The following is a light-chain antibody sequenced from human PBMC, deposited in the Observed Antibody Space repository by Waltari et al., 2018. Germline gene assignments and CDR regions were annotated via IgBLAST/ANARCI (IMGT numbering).Light chain of an antibody. CDR3: QTWGTGIQV. J-gene: IGLJ3*02. CDR1: GEYSAYA. Sequence: LVLTQSPSASASLAASVKITCSLPGEYSAYAIPWHQKQPVMGPRYLMPVNSDGSHKKGDGISERFSGSSSDLDRYLIISRLQSDDEADYFCQTWGTGIQVFGSGTKLTVL. CDR2: VNSDGSH. V-gene: IGLV4-69*01.